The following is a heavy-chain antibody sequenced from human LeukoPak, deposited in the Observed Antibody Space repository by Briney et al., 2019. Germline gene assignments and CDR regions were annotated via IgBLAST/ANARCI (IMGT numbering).Heavy chain of an antibody. CDR3: ARDLRAYSSGWTSDY. D-gene: IGHD6-19*01. V-gene: IGHV3-21*01. CDR2: IISSSSSYI. CDR1: GFTFSTYS. J-gene: IGHJ4*02. Sequence: GGSLRLSCAASGFTFSTYSMNWVRQAPGKGLEWVSSIISSSSSYIYYADSVKGRFTISRDNAKNSLYLQMNSLRAEDTAVYYCARDLRAYSSGWTSDYWGQGTLVTVSS.